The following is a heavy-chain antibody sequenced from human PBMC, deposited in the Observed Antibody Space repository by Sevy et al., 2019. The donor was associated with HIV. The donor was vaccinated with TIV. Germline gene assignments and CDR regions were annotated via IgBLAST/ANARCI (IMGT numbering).Heavy chain of an antibody. CDR3: ARDLLAIAGYSSTWSGGY. J-gene: IGHJ4*02. D-gene: IGHD6-13*01. CDR2: IGAYNGNT. V-gene: IGHV1-18*01. Sequence: ASVKFSCKASGYTFTNFGITWVRQAPGQGLEWMGWIGAYNGNTNYAQKFQGRVTMTTDTSTSTANMELRSLRSDDTAVYYCARDLLAIAGYSSTWSGGYWGQGTLVTVSS. CDR1: GYTFTNFG.